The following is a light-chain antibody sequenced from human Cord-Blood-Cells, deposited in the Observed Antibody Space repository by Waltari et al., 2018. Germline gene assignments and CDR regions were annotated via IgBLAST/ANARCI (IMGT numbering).Light chain of an antibody. J-gene: IGKJ1*01. CDR1: QSISSY. CDR3: QQSYSTPQT. Sequence: DIQMTQSQSSLSASVGDRVTITCRASQSISSYLNWYQQKPGKAPKLLIYAASSLQSGVPPRFSGSGSGTDFTLTISSLQPEDFATYYCQQSYSTPQTFGQGTKVEIK. V-gene: IGKV1-39*01. CDR2: AAS.